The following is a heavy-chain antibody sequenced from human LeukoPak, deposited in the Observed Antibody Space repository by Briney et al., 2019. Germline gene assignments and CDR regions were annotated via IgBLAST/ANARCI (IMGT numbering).Heavy chain of an antibody. CDR3: AKGVSEWGNLGN. J-gene: IGHJ4*02. CDR2: TRPDKDDK. Sequence: GGSLRLSCTMSGFRSSNYGLYLVRQAPDKGLEWVAFTRPDKDDKYYSDSVRGRFTISRDNPKNTLYLQMNSLRVEDTALYFCAKGVSEWGNLGNWGQGTLVTVSS. V-gene: IGHV3-30*02. CDR1: GFRSSNYG. D-gene: IGHD7-27*01.